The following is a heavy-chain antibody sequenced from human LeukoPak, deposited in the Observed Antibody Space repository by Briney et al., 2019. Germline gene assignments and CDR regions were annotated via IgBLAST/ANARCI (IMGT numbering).Heavy chain of an antibody. V-gene: IGHV1-24*01. CDR3: ATGTVVPAANDAFDI. J-gene: IGHJ3*02. CDR1: GGTFSSYA. CDR2: FDPGDGET. D-gene: IGHD2-2*01. Sequence: ASVKVSCKASGGTFSSYAISWVRQAPGQGLEWMGGFDPGDGETIYAQKFQGRVTMTEDTSTDTAYMELSSLRSEDTAVYYCATGTVVPAANDAFDIWGQGTMVTVSS.